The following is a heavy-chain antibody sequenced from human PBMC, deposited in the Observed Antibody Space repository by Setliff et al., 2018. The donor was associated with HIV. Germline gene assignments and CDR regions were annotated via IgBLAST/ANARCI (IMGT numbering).Heavy chain of an antibody. CDR2: VYYSGST. V-gene: IGHV4-31*02. CDR1: GGSISSSGYY. D-gene: IGHD3-3*01. Sequence: TSETLSLTCSVSGGSISSSGYYWSWIRQHPGKGLDWIGRVYYSGSTDYSPSLQSRATLSIDTSKNQFSLKLTSVIAADTAIYYCARGPFVLRFLERLVYFDYWGQGKLVTSPQ. J-gene: IGHJ4*02. CDR3: ARGPFVLRFLERLVYFDY.